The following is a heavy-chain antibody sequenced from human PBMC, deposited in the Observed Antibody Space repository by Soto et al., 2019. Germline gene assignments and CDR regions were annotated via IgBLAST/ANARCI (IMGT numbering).Heavy chain of an antibody. Sequence: EVQLLESGGGLVQPGGSLRLSCAASGFSFRNYAMSWVRQAPGKGPEWVSAISGSGSYTYHADSVKGRFTVSRDDSKNTLYMQMDSLRAEDTAIYYCAKAEYGSTNYSFDYWGPGALVTVSS. D-gene: IGHD2-15*01. CDR1: GFSFRNYA. V-gene: IGHV3-23*01. CDR3: AKAEYGSTNYSFDY. J-gene: IGHJ4*02. CDR2: ISGSGSYT.